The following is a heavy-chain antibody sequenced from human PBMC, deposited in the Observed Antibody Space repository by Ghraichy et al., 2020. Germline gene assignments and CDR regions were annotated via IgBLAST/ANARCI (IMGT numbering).Heavy chain of an antibody. CDR1: GYTFTSYG. Sequence: ASVKVSCKASGYTFTSYGISWVRQAPGQGLEWMGWISAYNGNTNYAQKLQGRVTMTTDTSTSTAYMELRSLRSDDTAVYYCARDPWKRYYYYYYGMDVWGQGTTVTVSS. J-gene: IGHJ6*02. V-gene: IGHV1-18*01. CDR2: ISAYNGNT. CDR3: ARDPWKRYYYYYYGMDV. D-gene: IGHD1-1*01.